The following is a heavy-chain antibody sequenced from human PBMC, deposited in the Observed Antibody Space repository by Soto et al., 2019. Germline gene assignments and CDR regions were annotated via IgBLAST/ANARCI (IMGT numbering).Heavy chain of an antibody. D-gene: IGHD4-17*01. CDR3: ARVVKAGDYGDYGRYYFDY. Sequence: QVQLVQSGAEVKKPGASLKVSCKASGYTFTTYGITWVRHAPGQGLEWMGWTSAYSGNTNYAQKLQGRLTVTTDTSTNTAYMDLRSLGSDETAVYYCARVVKAGDYGDYGRYYFDYCGHGTLVTVSS. V-gene: IGHV1-18*04. CDR1: GYTFTTYG. CDR2: TSAYSGNT. J-gene: IGHJ4*01.